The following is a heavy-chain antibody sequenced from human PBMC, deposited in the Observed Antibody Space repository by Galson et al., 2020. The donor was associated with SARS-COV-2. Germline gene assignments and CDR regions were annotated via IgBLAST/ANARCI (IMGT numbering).Heavy chain of an antibody. J-gene: IGHJ4*02. V-gene: IGHV4-34*01. CDR2: INHSGST. D-gene: IGHD2-2*01. CDR3: ARGNKFVSFIVVVPAAKAPYFDY. Sequence: SETLSLTCAVYGGSFSGYYWSWIRQPPGKGLEWIGEINHSGSTNYNPSLKSRVTISVDTSKNQFSLKLSSVTAADTAVYYCARGNKFVSFIVVVPAAKAPYFDYWGQGTLVTVSS. CDR1: GGSFSGYY.